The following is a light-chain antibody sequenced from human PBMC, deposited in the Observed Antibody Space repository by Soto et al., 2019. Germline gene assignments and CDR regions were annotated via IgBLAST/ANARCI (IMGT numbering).Light chain of an antibody. CDR1: QNINNF. CDR3: QHRGR. J-gene: IGKJ1*01. V-gene: IGKV3-11*01. Sequence: VLTQSPATLSLSPGDRATLSCRAGQNINNFIAWYQHKPGQAPRLLSYDASNRATGIPGRFSGSGSGTDFTLTITSLESEDFAVYYCQHRGRFGQGTKVDIK. CDR2: DAS.